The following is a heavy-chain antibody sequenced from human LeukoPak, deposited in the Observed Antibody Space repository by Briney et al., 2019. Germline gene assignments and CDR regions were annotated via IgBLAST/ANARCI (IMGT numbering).Heavy chain of an antibody. V-gene: IGHV1-2*02. CDR1: GYTFTGYY. CDR2: INPNSGGT. Sequence: GASVKVSCKASGYTFTGYYMHWVRQAPGQGLEWMGWINPNSGGTNYAQKFQGRVTMTRDTSISTAYMELSRLRSDDTAVYYCASAAPSISWKRGYFDYWGQGTLVTVSS. J-gene: IGHJ4*02. CDR3: ASAAPSISWKRGYFDY. D-gene: IGHD6-13*01.